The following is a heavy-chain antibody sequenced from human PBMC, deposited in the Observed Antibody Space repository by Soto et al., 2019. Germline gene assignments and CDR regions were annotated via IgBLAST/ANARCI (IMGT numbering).Heavy chain of an antibody. V-gene: IGHV3-30*18. J-gene: IGHJ4*02. D-gene: IGHD3-3*02. CDR3: AKDATFLEWLPPNTHFDY. CDR2: ISYDGSNK. CDR1: GFTFSSYG. Sequence: GGSLRLSCAASGFTFSSYGMHWVRQAPGKGLEWVAVISYDGSNKYYADSVKGRFTISRDNSKNTLYLQMNSLRAEDTAVYYCAKDATFLEWLPPNTHFDYWGQGTLVTVSS.